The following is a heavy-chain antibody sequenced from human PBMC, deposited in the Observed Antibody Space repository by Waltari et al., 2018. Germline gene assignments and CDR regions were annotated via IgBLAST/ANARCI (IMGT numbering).Heavy chain of an antibody. J-gene: IGHJ2*01. CDR2: SNSDGSST. CDR1: GFTYSMYW. D-gene: IGHD4-17*01. Sequence: EVQLVESGGGLVQPGGSLSLSCAASGFTYSMYWMHWVRQAPGKGLVWGSRSNSDGSSTSYADSVKGRFTISKDNAKNTVYLQMNSLRAEDTAIYYCARGARRTTVTTGWWYFDLWGRGTLVTVSS. CDR3: ARGARRTTVTTGWWYFDL. V-gene: IGHV3-74*01.